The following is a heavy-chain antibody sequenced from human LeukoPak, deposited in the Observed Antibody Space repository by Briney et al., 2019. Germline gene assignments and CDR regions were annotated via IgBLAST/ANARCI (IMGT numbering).Heavy chain of an antibody. J-gene: IGHJ5*02. V-gene: IGHV3-64D*06. CDR3: VRTYDENPLGWFDP. D-gene: IGHD5-12*01. CDR1: GTAFRTYA. Sequence: GGSLRLSCSASGTAFRTYAMHWVRQPPVKGLYYVSAISINGGSTYYADSVRGRFTISRDNSKNTLYLQMSSLRPDDTAVYYCVRTYDENPLGWFDPWGQGTLVTVSS. CDR2: ISINGGST.